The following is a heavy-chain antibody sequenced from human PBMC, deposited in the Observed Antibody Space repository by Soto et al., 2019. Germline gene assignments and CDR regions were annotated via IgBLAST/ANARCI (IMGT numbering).Heavy chain of an antibody. D-gene: IGHD3-10*01. CDR2: IYPGDSDT. Sequence: GESLKISCKGSGYNFTSYLIGWVRQMPGKGLECMGIIYPGDSDTRYSPSFQGQVTISADKSISTAYLQWSSLKASDTAMYYCAGGGVRGVITRTRDYYGMDVWGQGTTVTVSS. CDR3: AGGGVRGVITRTRDYYGMDV. CDR1: GYNFTSYL. V-gene: IGHV5-51*01. J-gene: IGHJ6*02.